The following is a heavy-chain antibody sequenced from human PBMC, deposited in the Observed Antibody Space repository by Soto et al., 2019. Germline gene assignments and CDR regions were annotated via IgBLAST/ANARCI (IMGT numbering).Heavy chain of an antibody. CDR1: GGSFSGYY. D-gene: IGHD3-9*01. J-gene: IGHJ4*02. Sequence: SETLSLTCAVYGGSFSGYYWSWIRQPPGKGLEWIGEINHSGSTNYNPSLKSRVTISVDTSKNQFSLKLSSVTAADTAVYYCARADILTGYYIPYFDYWGQGILVTVSS. CDR3: ARADILTGYYIPYFDY. V-gene: IGHV4-34*01. CDR2: INHSGST.